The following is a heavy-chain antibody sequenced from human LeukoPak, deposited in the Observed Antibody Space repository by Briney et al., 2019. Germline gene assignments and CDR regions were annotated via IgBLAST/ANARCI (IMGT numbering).Heavy chain of an antibody. CDR3: ASRIAAAGKGNYYMDV. V-gene: IGHV4-30-4*08. J-gene: IGHJ6*03. D-gene: IGHD6-13*01. CDR1: GGSISIGDYY. CDR2: IYYSGST. Sequence: SETLSLTCTVSGGSISIGDYYWSWIRQPPGKGLEWIGYIYYSGSTYYNPSLKSRVTISVDTSKNQFSLKLSSVTAADTAVYYCASRIAAAGKGNYYMDVWGKGTTVTVSS.